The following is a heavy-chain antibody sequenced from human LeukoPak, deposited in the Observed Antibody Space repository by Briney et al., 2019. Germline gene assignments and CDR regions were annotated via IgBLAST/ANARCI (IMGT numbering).Heavy chain of an antibody. Sequence: PGGSLRLSCAASGFTFSSYVMTWAGQAQGKGLEWVSGISGSGGSTYYADSVKGRFTISRDNSKNTLYLQMNSLRAEDTAVYYCAKDRSSSWYHPTDYWGQGTLVTVSS. CDR1: GFTFSSYV. CDR2: ISGSGGST. CDR3: AKDRSSSWYHPTDY. J-gene: IGHJ4*02. D-gene: IGHD6-19*01. V-gene: IGHV3-23*01.